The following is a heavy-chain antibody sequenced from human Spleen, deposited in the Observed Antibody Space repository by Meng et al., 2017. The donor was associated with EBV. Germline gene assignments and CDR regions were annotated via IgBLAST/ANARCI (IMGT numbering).Heavy chain of an antibody. D-gene: IGHD3-10*01. CDR1: GSSISSSNYF. CDR3: ARDFRPGSAEFPGGY. Sequence: QLQSRTSGPGLLKPSKTLSLTCTGFGSSISSSNYFWGWIRQPPGKGLEWIGSIYYSGSTYYNPSLKSRVTISVDTSKNQFSLKLSSVTAADTAVYYCARDFRPGSAEFPGGYWGQGTLVTVSS. J-gene: IGHJ4*02. CDR2: IYYSGST. V-gene: IGHV4-39*07.